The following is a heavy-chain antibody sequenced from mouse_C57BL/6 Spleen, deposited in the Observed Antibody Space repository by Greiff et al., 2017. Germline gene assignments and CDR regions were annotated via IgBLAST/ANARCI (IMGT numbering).Heavy chain of an antibody. Sequence: QVQLKQPGAELVRPGSSVKLFCKASGYTFTSYWMHWVKQRPIQGLEWIGNIDPSDSEPHYNQQFKDKATLTVDKSSSTAYMQLSSRTSEDSAVYYCARSDGYYFDYWGQGTTLTVSS. V-gene: IGHV1-52*01. J-gene: IGHJ2*01. D-gene: IGHD2-3*01. CDR3: ARSDGYYFDY. CDR2: IDPSDSEP. CDR1: GYTFTSYW.